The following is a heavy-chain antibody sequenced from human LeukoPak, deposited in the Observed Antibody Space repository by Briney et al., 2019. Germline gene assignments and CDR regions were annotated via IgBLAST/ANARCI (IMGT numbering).Heavy chain of an antibody. D-gene: IGHD4-17*01. J-gene: IGHJ4*02. V-gene: IGHV3-7*01. CDR1: GFTFSSYW. CDR2: IKQDGSEK. Sequence: AGGSLRLSCAASGFTFSSYWMSWVRQAPGKGLEWVANIKQDGSEKYYVDSVKGRFTISRDNAKNSLYLQMNSLRAEDTAVYYCARDENYGDYGLIDYWGRGTLVTVSS. CDR3: ARDENYGDYGLIDY.